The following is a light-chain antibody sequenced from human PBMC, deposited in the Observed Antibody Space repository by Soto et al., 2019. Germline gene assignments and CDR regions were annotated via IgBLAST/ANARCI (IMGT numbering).Light chain of an antibody. CDR1: KIGSKI. CDR3: QVWASTAKFFV. Sequence: SYELTQPPSVSVAPGQTAKITCGGDKIGSKIVHWYKQRPGHAPVAVVFDATDRPSGIPDRISASRSGDTATLTISRGDAGDDADYYCQVWASTAKFFVFGSGTKVTVL. J-gene: IGLJ1*01. V-gene: IGLV3-21*02. CDR2: DAT.